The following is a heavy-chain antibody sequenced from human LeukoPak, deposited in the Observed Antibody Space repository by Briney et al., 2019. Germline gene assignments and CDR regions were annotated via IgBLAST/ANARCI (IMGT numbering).Heavy chain of an antibody. CDR2: MSGSGGTT. V-gene: IGHV3-23*01. CDR3: AKRAGSGYYRWSFDY. J-gene: IGHJ4*02. D-gene: IGHD3-22*01. Sequence: PGGPLRLHCTSSGFAFSTYAMNLFRHAPGKGLEWVSAMSGSGGTTYYADSVKGQFTISRDNSKNTLYLQMNSLRAEDTAVYYCAKRAGSGYYRWSFDYWGQGTLVTVSS. CDR1: GFAFSTYA.